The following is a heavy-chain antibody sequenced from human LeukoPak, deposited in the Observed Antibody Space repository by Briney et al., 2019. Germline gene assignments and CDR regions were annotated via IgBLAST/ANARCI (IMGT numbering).Heavy chain of an antibody. D-gene: IGHD5-24*01. CDR1: GGSINSYY. Sequence: SETLSLTCTVSGGSINSYYWSWIRQPPGKGLEWIGYIYYSGSTNYNPSLKGRVTISVDTSKNQFSLKLSSVTAADTAVYYCARDWDGYNWDADAFDIWGQGTMVTVSS. V-gene: IGHV4-59*01. J-gene: IGHJ3*02. CDR2: IYYSGST. CDR3: ARDWDGYNWDADAFDI.